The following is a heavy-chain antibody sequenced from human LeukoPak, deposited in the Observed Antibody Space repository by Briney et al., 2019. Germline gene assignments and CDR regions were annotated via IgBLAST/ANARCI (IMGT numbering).Heavy chain of an antibody. CDR1: GFTFSSYA. Sequence: PGRSLRLSCAASGFTFSSYAMHWVRQAPGKGLEWVAVISYDGSNKNYADSVKGRFTISRDNSKNTLYLQMNSLRAEDTAVYYCARGRLAAAGPYFDYWGQGTLVTVSS. CDR3: ARGRLAAAGPYFDY. V-gene: IGHV3-30*01. CDR2: ISYDGSNK. D-gene: IGHD6-13*01. J-gene: IGHJ4*02.